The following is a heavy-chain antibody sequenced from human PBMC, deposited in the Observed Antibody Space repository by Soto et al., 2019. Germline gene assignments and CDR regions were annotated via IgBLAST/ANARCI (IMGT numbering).Heavy chain of an antibody. J-gene: IGHJ6*02. D-gene: IGHD4-4*01. V-gene: IGHV3-30*18. CDR2: ISYDGSHK. CDR1: GFTFNNYG. CDR3: AKRRGDHSNYSWGIDV. Sequence: QVQLVESGGGVVQPGRSLRLSCAASGFTFNNYGRHWVRQAPGKGLVWVTVISYDGSHKYYADSVKGRFTISRDNSKNSLYLQMNSLRDEDTAVYYCAKRRGDHSNYSWGIDVWGQGTTVTVSS.